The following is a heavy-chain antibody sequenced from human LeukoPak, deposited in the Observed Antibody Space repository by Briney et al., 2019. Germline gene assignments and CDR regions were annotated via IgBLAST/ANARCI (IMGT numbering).Heavy chain of an antibody. CDR3: ARDRFPNYYMDV. J-gene: IGHJ6*03. CDR1: GRSISSGSYY. V-gene: IGHV4-61*02. Sequence: SQTLSLTCTVSGRSISSGSYYWSWIRQPAGKGLEWIGRIYTSGSTNYNPSLKSRVTISVDTSKNQFSLKLSSVTAADTAVYYCARDRFPNYYMDVWGKGTTVTVSS. CDR2: IYTSGST. D-gene: IGHD3-10*01.